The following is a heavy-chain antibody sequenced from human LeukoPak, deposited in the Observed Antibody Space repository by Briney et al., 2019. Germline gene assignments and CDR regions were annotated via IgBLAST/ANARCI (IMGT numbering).Heavy chain of an antibody. V-gene: IGHV3-30*01. D-gene: IGHD1-26*01. CDR3: ARDSGHFRVGATGD. CDR2: ISFDATKE. CDR1: GFTFSNYA. J-gene: IGHJ4*02. Sequence: GGSLRLSCAASGFTFSNYAMHWVRQAPGKGLEWVAVISFDATKEYFAKSVKGRFTISRDNSKSTLFLQMHSLRVEDTAVYYCARDSGHFRVGATGDWGQGTLVTVSS.